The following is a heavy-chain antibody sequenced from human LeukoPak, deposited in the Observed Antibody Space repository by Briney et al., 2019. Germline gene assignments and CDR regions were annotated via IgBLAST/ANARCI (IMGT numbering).Heavy chain of an antibody. CDR1: GGSISSNSYY. CDR3: ARVGLLWFGEGYMDV. V-gene: IGHV4-39*01. Sequence: SETLSLTCAVSGGSISSNSYYWGWIRQPPGKGLEWIGSIYYSGSTYYNPSLKSRVTISVDTSKNQFSLKLSSVTAADTAVYYCARVGLLWFGEGYMDVWGKGTTVTISS. J-gene: IGHJ6*03. D-gene: IGHD3-10*01. CDR2: IYYSGST.